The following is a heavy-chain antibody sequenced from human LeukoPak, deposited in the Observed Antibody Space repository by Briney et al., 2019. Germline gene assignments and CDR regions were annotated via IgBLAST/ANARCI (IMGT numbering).Heavy chain of an antibody. V-gene: IGHV3-30*02. J-gene: IGHJ4*02. CDR3: AKDGEMATIRPYYFDY. CDR2: IRYDGSNK. CDR1: GFTFSSYG. Sequence: GGSLRLSCAASGFTFSSYGMHWVRQAPGKGLEWVAFIRYDGSNKYYADSVKGRFTISRDNSKNTLYLQMNSLRAEDTAVYYCAKDGEMATIRPYYFDYWGQGTLVTVSS. D-gene: IGHD5-24*01.